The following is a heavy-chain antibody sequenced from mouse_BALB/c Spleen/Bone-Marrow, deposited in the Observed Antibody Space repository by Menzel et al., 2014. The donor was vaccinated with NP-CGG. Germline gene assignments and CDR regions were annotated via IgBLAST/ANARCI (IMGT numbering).Heavy chain of an antibody. J-gene: IGHJ3*01. CDR1: GFDFSRYW. CDR2: INPDSSTI. Sequence: EVKLLESGGGLVQPGGSLKLSCAAPGFDFSRYWMSWVRQAPEKGLEWIGEINPDSSTINYTPSRKDKFIISRDNAKNTLYLQMSKVRSEDTALYYCARLSYYGRFAYWGQGTLVTVSA. D-gene: IGHD1-1*01. CDR3: ARLSYYGRFAY. V-gene: IGHV4-1*02.